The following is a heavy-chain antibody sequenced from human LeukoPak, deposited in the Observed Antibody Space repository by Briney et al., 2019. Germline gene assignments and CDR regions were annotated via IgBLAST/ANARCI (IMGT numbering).Heavy chain of an antibody. CDR1: GFTFSDYY. CDR3: ARTYYDFWSGYYSHEGNPFDY. D-gene: IGHD3-3*01. V-gene: IGHV3-11*04. J-gene: IGHJ4*02. Sequence: GGSLRLSCAASGFTFSDYYMSWIRQAPGKGLEWVSYISSSGSTIYYADSVKGRFTISRDNAKNSLYLEMNSLRAEDTAVYYCARTYYDFWSGYYSHEGNPFDYWGQGTLVTVSS. CDR2: ISSSGSTI.